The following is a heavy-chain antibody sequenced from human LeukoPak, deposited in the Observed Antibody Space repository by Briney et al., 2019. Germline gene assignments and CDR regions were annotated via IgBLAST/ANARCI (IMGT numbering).Heavy chain of an antibody. Sequence: SETLSLTCTVSGGSISSSSYYWGWIRQPPGKGLEWIGSIYYSGSTYYNPSLKSRVTISVDTSENQSSLKLSSVTAADTAVYYCAIFKHREYYFDYWGQGILVTVSS. J-gene: IGHJ4*02. CDR2: IYYSGST. V-gene: IGHV4-39*01. CDR1: GGSISSSSYY. CDR3: AIFKHREYYFDY.